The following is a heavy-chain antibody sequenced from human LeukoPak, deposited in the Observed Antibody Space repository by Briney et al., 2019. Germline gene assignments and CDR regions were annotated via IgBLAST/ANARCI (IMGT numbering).Heavy chain of an antibody. V-gene: IGHV3-11*01. CDR2: ISSSGDTI. D-gene: IGHD6-13*01. J-gene: IGHJ4*02. Sequence: PGGSLRLSCAASGFTLSDYYMSWIRQAPGKGLEWVSYISSSGDTIYYSGSVKGRFTISRGNARNSLYLQMNSLRAEDTAVYYCARDVAEIAAAGTNYFNYWGQGTLVTVSS. CDR1: GFTLSDYY. CDR3: ARDVAEIAAAGTNYFNY.